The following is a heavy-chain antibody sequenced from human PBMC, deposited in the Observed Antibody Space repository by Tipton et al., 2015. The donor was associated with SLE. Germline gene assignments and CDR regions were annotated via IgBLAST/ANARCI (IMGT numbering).Heavy chain of an antibody. CDR2: INHRGDS. CDR1: GGSFSVYY. Sequence: AGLVKPSETLSLTCAVHGGSFSVYYWSWIRQSPEKGLEWIGEINHRGDSNYNPSLKSRVAISLDTSKTQFSLRLSSVTAADTASYFCARGGKTTSFTRAFDIWGQGTMVTVSS. CDR3: ARGGKTTSFTRAFDI. V-gene: IGHV4-34*01. D-gene: IGHD2-2*01. J-gene: IGHJ3*02.